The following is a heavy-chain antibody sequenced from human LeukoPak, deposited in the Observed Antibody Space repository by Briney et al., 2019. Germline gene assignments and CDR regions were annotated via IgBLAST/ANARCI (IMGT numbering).Heavy chain of an antibody. CDR3: ARLTFFGLGDYVWGSYRYRYFDY. J-gene: IGHJ4*02. V-gene: IGHV4-34*01. CDR2: INHSGST. D-gene: IGHD3-16*02. CDR1: GGSFSGYY. Sequence: PSETLSLTCAVYGGSFSGYYWSWIRQPPGKGLEWIGEINHSGSTNYNPSLKSRVTISVDTSKNQFSLKLSSVTAADTAVYYCARLTFFGLGDYVWGSYRYRYFDYWGQGTLVTVSS.